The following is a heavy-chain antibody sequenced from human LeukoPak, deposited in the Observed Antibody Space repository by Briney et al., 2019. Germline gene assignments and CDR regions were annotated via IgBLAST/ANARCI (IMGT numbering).Heavy chain of an antibody. D-gene: IGHD5-24*01. CDR3: VTGDDSRDGYNPRFDY. CDR1: GFTFSRYA. CDR2: LSYDGSYQ. J-gene: IGHJ4*02. Sequence: GGSLRLSCAASGFTFSRYAMHWVRQAPGKGLEWLAVLSYDGSYQYYADSVKGRFTISRDNSKSTLYLQMNSLRAEDTAVYYSVTGDDSRDGYNPRFDYWGQGTLVTVSS. V-gene: IGHV3-30*04.